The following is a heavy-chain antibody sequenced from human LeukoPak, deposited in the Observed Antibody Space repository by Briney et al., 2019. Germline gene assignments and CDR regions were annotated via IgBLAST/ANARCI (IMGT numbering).Heavy chain of an antibody. CDR1: GFTFSSYS. V-gene: IGHV3-21*03. CDR2: ISSSSSYI. J-gene: IGHJ4*02. Sequence: PGGSLRLSCAASGFTFSSYSMNWVREAPGKGLEWVSSISSSSSYIYYADSVKGRFTISRDNAKNSLVLQMDSLRDEDTAVYYCARGKSWVDCWGQGTLVTFSS. CDR3: ARGKSWVDC. D-gene: IGHD3-10*01.